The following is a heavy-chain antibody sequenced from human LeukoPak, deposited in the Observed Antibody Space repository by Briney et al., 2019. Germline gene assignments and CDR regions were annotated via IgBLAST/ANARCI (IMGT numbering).Heavy chain of an antibody. J-gene: IGHJ2*01. CDR2: ISGRGSTV. CDR1: GFTFSDYY. V-gene: IGHV3-11*01. Sequence: GGSLRLSCTASGFTFSDYYMSWIRQAPGKGLEWISYISGRGSTVYYAVSVKGRFTISRDNAKNSLYLQINSLTAEDTAVYYCARAKRGYTYGSQESNWYLDLWGRGTLVTVSS. D-gene: IGHD5-18*01. CDR3: ARAKRGYTYGSQESNWYLDL.